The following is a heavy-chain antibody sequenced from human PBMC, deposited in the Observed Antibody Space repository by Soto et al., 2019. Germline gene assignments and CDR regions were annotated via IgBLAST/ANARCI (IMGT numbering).Heavy chain of an antibody. Sequence: PGESLKISCKGSGYRFANDWIAWVRQMPGKGLEWMGMIFPGDSDTRYSPSFQGQVTISADKSINTAYLQWSSLKASDTAIYYCARRFAAHPYFDYWGQGALVTVSS. CDR3: ARRFAAHPYFDY. CDR2: IFPGDSDT. V-gene: IGHV5-51*01. J-gene: IGHJ4*02. CDR1: GYRFANDW. D-gene: IGHD6-6*01.